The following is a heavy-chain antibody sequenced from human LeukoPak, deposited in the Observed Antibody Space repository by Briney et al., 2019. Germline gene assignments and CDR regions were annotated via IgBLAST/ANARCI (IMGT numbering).Heavy chain of an antibody. J-gene: IGHJ6*02. CDR1: GYTFTTYD. CDR3: ARDRVRSSTSCYDV. D-gene: IGHD2-2*01. V-gene: IGHV1-18*01. CDR2: ISSYNGNT. Sequence: ASVKVSCKASGYTFTTYDINWVRQAPGQGLEWMGWISSYNGNTKYAQKLQGRVTMTTDTSTGTAYMELRSLRSDDTAVYYRARDRVRSSTSCYDVWGQGTTVTVSS.